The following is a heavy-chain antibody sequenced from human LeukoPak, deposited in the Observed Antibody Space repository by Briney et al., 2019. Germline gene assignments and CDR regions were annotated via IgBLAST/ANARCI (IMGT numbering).Heavy chain of an antibody. CDR3: ARPYSSGWYYFDY. D-gene: IGHD6-19*01. V-gene: IGHV1-3*01. Sequence: ASVKVSCKASGYTFTSYAMHWVRQAPGQRLEWMGWINAGNGNTKYSQKFQGRVTITRDTSASTAYMELSSLRSEDTAVYYCARPYSSGWYYFDYWGQGTLVTVSS. J-gene: IGHJ4*02. CDR2: INAGNGNT. CDR1: GYTFTSYA.